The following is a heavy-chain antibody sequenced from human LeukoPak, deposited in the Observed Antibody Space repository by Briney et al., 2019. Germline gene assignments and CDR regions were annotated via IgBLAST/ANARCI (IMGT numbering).Heavy chain of an antibody. J-gene: IGHJ4*02. D-gene: IGHD6-19*01. CDR2: IYHSGST. CDR3: ARDLYSSGWGYFDY. CDR1: GYSISSGYY. Sequence: PSETLSLTCTISGYSISSGYYWGWLRQPPGKGLEWIGSIYHSGSTYYNPSLKSRVTISLDTSENQFSLKLSSVTAADTAVYYCARDLYSSGWGYFDYWGQGTLVTVSS. V-gene: IGHV4-38-2*02.